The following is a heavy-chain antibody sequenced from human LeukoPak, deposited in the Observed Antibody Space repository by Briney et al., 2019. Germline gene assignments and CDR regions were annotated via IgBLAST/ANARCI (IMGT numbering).Heavy chain of an antibody. CDR3: ARDTSDYDSSGYDLDY. Sequence: ASVKVSCKASGGTFSSYAISWVRQAPGQGLEWMGWISAYNGNTNYAQKLQGRVTMTTDTSTSTAYMELRSLSSDDTAVYYCARDTSDYDSSGYDLDYWGQGTLVTVSS. CDR2: ISAYNGNT. V-gene: IGHV1-18*01. D-gene: IGHD3-22*01. CDR1: GGTFSSYA. J-gene: IGHJ4*02.